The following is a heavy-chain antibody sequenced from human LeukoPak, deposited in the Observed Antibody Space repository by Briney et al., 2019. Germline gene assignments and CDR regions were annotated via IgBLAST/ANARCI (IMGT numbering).Heavy chain of an antibody. CDR1: GFTFSSYW. J-gene: IGHJ4*02. CDR2: INSDGSST. V-gene: IGHV3-74*01. Sequence: PGGSLRLSCAASGFTFSSYWMHWVRQAPGKGLVWVSRINSDGSSTSYADSVKGRFTISRDNAKNTLYLQMSSLRAEDTAVYYCARDGGGGDYGYWGQGTLVTVSS. CDR3: ARDGGGGDYGY. D-gene: IGHD3-16*01.